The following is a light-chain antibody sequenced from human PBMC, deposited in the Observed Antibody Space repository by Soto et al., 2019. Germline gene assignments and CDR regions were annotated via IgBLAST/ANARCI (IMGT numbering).Light chain of an antibody. CDR2: ATS. Sequence: DIQMTQSPSSLSASAGDIVNITFRASQTVSSYLNWYQQKPGTVPKLLIYATSNLQSGVPSRFSGRGFGTDFTLTISSLQPEDFATYYCQQSFTTPSFGQGTRLEI. CDR3: QQSFTTPS. V-gene: IGKV1-39*01. CDR1: QTVSSY. J-gene: IGKJ5*01.